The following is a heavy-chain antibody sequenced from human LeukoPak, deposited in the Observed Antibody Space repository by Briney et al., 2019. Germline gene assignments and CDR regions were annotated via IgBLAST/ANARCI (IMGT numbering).Heavy chain of an antibody. V-gene: IGHV4-39*01. Sequence: SETLSLTCTVSGGSISSSSYHWAWIRQPPGKGLEWIGSIYYTGGTYYYPSLKSRVTISVDTSKSQFSLKLNSVTAADTAVYYCARSISAALEYWGQGTLVTVSS. CDR3: ARSISAALEY. CDR2: IYYTGGT. J-gene: IGHJ4*02. CDR1: GGSISSSSYH. D-gene: IGHD6-13*01.